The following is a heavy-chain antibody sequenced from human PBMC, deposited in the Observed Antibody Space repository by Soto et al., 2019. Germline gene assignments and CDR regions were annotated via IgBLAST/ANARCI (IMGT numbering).Heavy chain of an antibody. Sequence: ASVKVSCKASGGTFSSYTISWVRQAPGQGLEWMGRIIPILGIANYAQKFQDRVTIATDKSTSTVYMELSSLGSEDTAVYYCAADGDFWSGHYSFDYWGQGTLVTSPQ. J-gene: IGHJ4*02. CDR1: GGTFSSYT. D-gene: IGHD3-3*01. CDR3: AADGDFWSGHYSFDY. V-gene: IGHV1-69*02. CDR2: IIPILGIA.